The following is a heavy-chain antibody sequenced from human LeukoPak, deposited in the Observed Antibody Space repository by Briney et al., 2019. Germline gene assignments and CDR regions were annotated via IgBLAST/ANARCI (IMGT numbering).Heavy chain of an antibody. D-gene: IGHD3-22*01. CDR2: ISGSGGST. V-gene: IGHV3-23*01. CDR3: AKEYYYDSSGYSFDY. Sequence: AGGSLRLSCAASGFTFSNYAMRWVRQAPGKGLEWVSAISGSGGSTYYADSVKGRFTISRDNSKNTLYVQMNSLRAEDTAVYYCAKEYYYDSSGYSFDYWGQGTLVTVSS. J-gene: IGHJ4*02. CDR1: GFTFSNYA.